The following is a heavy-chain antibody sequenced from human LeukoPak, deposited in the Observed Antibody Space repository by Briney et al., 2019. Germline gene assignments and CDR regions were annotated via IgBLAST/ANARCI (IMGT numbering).Heavy chain of an antibody. Sequence: PSETLSLTCTVSGGSVSSYYWTWIRQPPGKGLEWIGYIYYTGSTNYNPSLKSRVTISVDTSKNQFSLRLSSVTAADTAVYYCARYSGTHSRNFDYWGQGTLVTVSS. D-gene: IGHD1-26*01. CDR1: GGSVSSYY. V-gene: IGHV4-59*08. J-gene: IGHJ4*02. CDR2: IYYTGST. CDR3: ARYSGTHSRNFDY.